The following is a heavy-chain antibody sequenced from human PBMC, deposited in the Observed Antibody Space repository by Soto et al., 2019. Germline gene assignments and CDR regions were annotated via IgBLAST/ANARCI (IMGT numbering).Heavy chain of an antibody. CDR3: ARASVGPPGGGSWTMPFDS. CDR2: IYTGGST. CDR1: GGSVSSYY. Sequence: QVQLQESGPGLLKPSETLSLTCTVSGGSVSSYYWSWIRQPAGKGLEWIGRIYTGGSTNYNPSLKSRVTMSVDTSKNQFSLRLTSVTAADTAVYYCARASVGPPGGGSWTMPFDSWGQGTLVTVSS. J-gene: IGHJ4*02. V-gene: IGHV4-4*07. D-gene: IGHD2-15*01.